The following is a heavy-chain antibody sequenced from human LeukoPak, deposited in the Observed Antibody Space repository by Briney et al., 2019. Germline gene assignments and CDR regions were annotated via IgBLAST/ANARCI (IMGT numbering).Heavy chain of an antibody. CDR1: GFSFSNSW. D-gene: IGHD3-22*01. Sequence: GGSLRLSCAASGFSFSNSWMSWVRQAPGKGLEWVGRIKSKTDGGTTDYAAPVKGRFTISRDDSKNTLYLQMNSLKTEDTAVYYCTTYPEYYYDSSGYRVLRYWGQGTLVTVSS. CDR2: IKSKTDGGTT. CDR3: TTYPEYYYDSSGYRVLRY. J-gene: IGHJ4*02. V-gene: IGHV3-15*01.